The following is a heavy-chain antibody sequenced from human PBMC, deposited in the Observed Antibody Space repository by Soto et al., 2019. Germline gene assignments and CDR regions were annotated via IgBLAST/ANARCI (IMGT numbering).Heavy chain of an antibody. CDR1: GFSFTSST. V-gene: IGHV1-58*01. Sequence: GASVKVSCKASGFSFTSSTVQWVRQPRGQRLEWIGWIVVASDNTNYAQKFQERVTITRDMSTGTAYMELSSLRSEDTAVYYCAAETWLKDTFDVWGRGTMVTVSS. CDR3: AAETWLKDTFDV. CDR2: IVVASDNT. J-gene: IGHJ3*01. D-gene: IGHD5-12*01.